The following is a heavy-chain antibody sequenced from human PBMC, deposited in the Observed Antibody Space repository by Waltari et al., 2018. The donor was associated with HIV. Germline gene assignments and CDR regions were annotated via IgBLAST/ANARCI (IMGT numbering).Heavy chain of an antibody. CDR1: GFTFRSHG. CDR2: ILKDNE. CDR3: ANTAGGTMGY. J-gene: IGHJ4*02. V-gene: IGHV3-30*02. Sequence: QVQLVESGGGVVQPWGSLRLSCVVSGFTFRSHGLHWVSQVPGKGLEWVAFILKDNEHYAESVRGRFTISRDNPENTLYLQMNSLRTEETAVYYCANTAGGTMGYWGQGTLVTVSS. D-gene: IGHD1-26*01.